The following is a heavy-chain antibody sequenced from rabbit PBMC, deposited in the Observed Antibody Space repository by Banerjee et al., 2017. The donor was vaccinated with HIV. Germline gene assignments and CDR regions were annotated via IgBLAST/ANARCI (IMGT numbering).Heavy chain of an antibody. J-gene: IGHJ4*01. D-gene: IGHD4-1*01. CDR3: VRVAACAFDL. V-gene: IGHV1S7*01. Sequence: QLKETGGGLVQPGGSLTLSCKASGFDFSSYSMSWVRQAPGKGLEWIGYIDPVFGSTYYANWVNGRFTISSHNAQNTLYLQLNSLTAADTATYFCVRVAACAFDLWGQGTLVTVS. CDR1: GFDFSSYS. CDR2: IDPVFGST.